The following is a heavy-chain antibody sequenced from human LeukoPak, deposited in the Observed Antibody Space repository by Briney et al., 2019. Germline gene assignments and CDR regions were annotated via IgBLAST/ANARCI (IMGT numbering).Heavy chain of an antibody. J-gene: IGHJ6*02. V-gene: IGHV3-30*18. CDR3: AKDQQYQLLRYGMDV. CDR2: ISYDGSNK. CDR1: GFTFSSYG. D-gene: IGHD2-2*01. Sequence: GGSLRLSCTASGFTFSSYGMHWVRQAPGKGLEWVAVISYDGSNKYYADSVKGRFTISRDNSKNTLYLQMNSLRAEDTAVYYCAKDQQYQLLRYGMDVWGQGTTVTVSS.